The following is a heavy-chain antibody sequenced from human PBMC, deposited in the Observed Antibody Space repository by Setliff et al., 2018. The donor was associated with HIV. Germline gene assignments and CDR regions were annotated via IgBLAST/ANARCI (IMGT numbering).Heavy chain of an antibody. CDR3: ARALYGDYGGDLNWLDP. CDR1: GYTFINYA. CDR2: VNTHTGSP. J-gene: IGHJ5*02. V-gene: IGHV7-4-1*02. Sequence: ASVKVSCKASGYTFINYAINWVRQAPGQGLEWMGWVNTHTGSPTYAQAFTGRFVFSVDTSITTAYLEITSLKAEDTAVYYCARALYGDYGGDLNWLDPWGQGTLVTVS. D-gene: IGHD4-17*01.